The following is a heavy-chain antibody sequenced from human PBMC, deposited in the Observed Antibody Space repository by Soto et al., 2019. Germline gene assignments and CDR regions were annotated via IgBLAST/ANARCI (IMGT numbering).Heavy chain of an antibody. D-gene: IGHD3-3*01. CDR1: GFTFSNYA. Sequence: GGSLRLSCAASGFTFSNYAMNWVRQAPGKGLEWVSTISGSGGSPYYADSVKGRFTISRDNSKNTLYLQMNSLRAEDTAVYYCAKDATIFGVVTYNWFDPWGQGTLVTVSS. CDR2: ISGSGGSP. CDR3: AKDATIFGVVTYNWFDP. V-gene: IGHV3-23*01. J-gene: IGHJ5*02.